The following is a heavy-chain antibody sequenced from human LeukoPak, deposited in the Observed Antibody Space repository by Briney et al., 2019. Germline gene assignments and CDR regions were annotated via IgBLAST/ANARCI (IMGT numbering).Heavy chain of an antibody. Sequence: PSETLSLTCTVSGVSISSSNSYWGWIRRPPGKGLEWIGSIYYSGNTYYNASLKSQVSISIDTSKTQFSLKLTSVTAADTAVYYCARQTGSGLFILPGGQGTLVTVSS. V-gene: IGHV4-39*01. CDR2: IYYSGNT. CDR1: GVSISSSNSY. CDR3: ARQTGSGLFILP. J-gene: IGHJ4*02. D-gene: IGHD3/OR15-3a*01.